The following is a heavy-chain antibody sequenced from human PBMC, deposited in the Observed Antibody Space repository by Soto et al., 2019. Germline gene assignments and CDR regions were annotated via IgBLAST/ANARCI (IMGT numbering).Heavy chain of an antibody. V-gene: IGHV4-61*01. CDR2: VYYSGST. D-gene: IGHD6-25*01. Sequence: QVQLQESGPGLVKPAETLSLTCTVSGGSVNSGSYYWSWIRQPAGKGLARIGYVYYSGSTKYNSSRAKPVTISIDTSNHPFSLRVGSVSSADTAVYYCVRVYWGSGLRFDSWAQGALAT. J-gene: IGHJ4*02. CDR3: VRVYWGSGLRFDS. CDR1: GGSVNSGSYY.